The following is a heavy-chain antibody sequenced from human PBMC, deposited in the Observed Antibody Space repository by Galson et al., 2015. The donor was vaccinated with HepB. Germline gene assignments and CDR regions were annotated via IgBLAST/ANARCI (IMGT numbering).Heavy chain of an antibody. J-gene: IGHJ6*03. CDR1: GFTFSSYG. CDR3: AKSYCSSTSCYGLLYYYYYMDV. Sequence: SLRLSCAASGFTFSSYGMHWVRQAPGKGLEWVAVISYDGSNKYYADSVKGRFTISRDNSKNTLYLQMNSLRAEDTAVYYCAKSYCSSTSCYGLLYYYYYMDVWGKGTTVTVSS. CDR2: ISYDGSNK. D-gene: IGHD2-2*01. V-gene: IGHV3-30*18.